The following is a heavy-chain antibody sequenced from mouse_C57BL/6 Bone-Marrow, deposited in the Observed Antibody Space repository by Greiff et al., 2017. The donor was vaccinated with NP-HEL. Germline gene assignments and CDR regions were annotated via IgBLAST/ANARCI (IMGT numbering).Heavy chain of an antibody. CDR3: ARDDFDY. CDR1: GYSFTGYY. J-gene: IGHJ2*01. CDR2: INPSTGGT. V-gene: IGHV1-42*01. Sequence: VQLQQSGPELVKPGASVKISCKASGYSFTGYYINWVKQSPEKSLEWIGEINPSTGGTTYNQKFKAKATLTVDKSSSTAYMQLKSLTSEDSAVYYCARDDFDYWGQGTTLTVSS.